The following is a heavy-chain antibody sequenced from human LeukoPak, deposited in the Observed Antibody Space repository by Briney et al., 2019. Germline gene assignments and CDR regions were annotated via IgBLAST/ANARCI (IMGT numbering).Heavy chain of an antibody. Sequence: GRSLRLSCAASGFTFSSHGMHWVRQAPDKGLEWVAIIWYDGSNKFYADSVKGRFTISRDNSKNTLYLQMNSLRAEDTAVYYCASPNCSGGSCYNYYYYYGMDVWGQGTTVTVSS. CDR3: ASPNCSGGSCYNYYYYYGMDV. CDR1: GFTFSSHG. J-gene: IGHJ6*02. D-gene: IGHD2-15*01. V-gene: IGHV3-33*01. CDR2: IWYDGSNK.